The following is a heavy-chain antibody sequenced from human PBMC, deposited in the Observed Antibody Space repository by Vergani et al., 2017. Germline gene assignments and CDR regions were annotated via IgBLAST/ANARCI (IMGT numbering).Heavy chain of an antibody. V-gene: IGHV3-30*02. J-gene: IGHJ6*02. CDR1: GFTFDSYG. CDR2: IRSDESRR. Sequence: QVKLVESGGGVVQPGGSLRLSCAASGFTFDSYGMHWVRQAPGKGLEWVASIRSDESRRYYGDSMEGPFTISGDNAKNSLYLQMNSLRAEDTAVYYCARPSNSSSWYQTRQDYYYYGMDVWGQGTTVTVSS. D-gene: IGHD6-13*01. CDR3: ARPSNSSSWYQTRQDYYYYGMDV.